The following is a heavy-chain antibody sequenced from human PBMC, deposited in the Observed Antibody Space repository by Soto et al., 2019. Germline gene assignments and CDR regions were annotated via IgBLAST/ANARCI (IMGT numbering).Heavy chain of an antibody. CDR2: INHSGST. J-gene: IGHJ6*03. D-gene: IGHD3-9*01. CDR1: GGSFSGYY. CDR3: ARGYPILRYFDCLLNYYMDV. Sequence: QVQLQQWGAGLLKPSETLSLTCAVYGGSFSGYYWSWIRQPPGKGLEWIGEINHSGSTNYNPSLKSRVTISVDTAKHQFSLKLSSVTAADTAVYYCARGYPILRYFDCLLNYYMDVWGKGTTVTVSS. V-gene: IGHV4-34*01.